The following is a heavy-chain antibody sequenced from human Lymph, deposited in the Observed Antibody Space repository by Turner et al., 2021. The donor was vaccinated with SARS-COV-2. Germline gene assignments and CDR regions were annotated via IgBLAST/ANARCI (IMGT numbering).Heavy chain of an antibody. CDR1: GFSFSTYG. V-gene: IGHV3-33*01. J-gene: IGHJ4*02. CDR3: AREGQWPTVGLDY. Sequence: QVQLVESGGGVVQPGRSLRLSCAASGFSFSTYGMHWVRQAPGKGREWVAVIWYDGSKKYYADSVKGRFTISRDNSKNTLYLQMNSLRAEDTAVYYCAREGQWPTVGLDYWGQGTLVTVSS. CDR2: IWYDGSKK. D-gene: IGHD4-17*01.